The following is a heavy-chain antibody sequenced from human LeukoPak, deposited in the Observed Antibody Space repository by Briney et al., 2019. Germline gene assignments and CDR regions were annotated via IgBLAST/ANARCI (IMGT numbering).Heavy chain of an antibody. D-gene: IGHD6-19*01. V-gene: IGHV3-48*01. CDR3: ARKIAVAGTLYYMDV. J-gene: IGHJ6*03. Sequence: GGSLRLSCAASGFTFTSSWMSWVRQAPGKGLEWVSYISSSSSTIYYADSVKGRFTISRDNAKNSLYLQMNSLRAEDTAVYYCARKIAVAGTLYYMDVWGKGTTVTVSS. CDR1: GFTFTSSW. CDR2: ISSSSSTI.